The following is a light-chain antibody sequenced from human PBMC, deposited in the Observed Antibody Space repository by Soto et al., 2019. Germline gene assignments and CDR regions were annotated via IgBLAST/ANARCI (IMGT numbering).Light chain of an antibody. CDR2: ANN. CDR1: SSNIGAGYD. J-gene: IGLJ3*02. V-gene: IGLV1-40*01. Sequence: SVLTQPPSVSGAPGQRVTISCTGSSSNIGAGYDVHWYQQLPGKAPKLLIYANNNRPSGVPDRFSGYKSGTSASLAISGLQVKDEADYYCQSYDSSLSGRVFGGGTKLTVL. CDR3: QSYDSSLSGRV.